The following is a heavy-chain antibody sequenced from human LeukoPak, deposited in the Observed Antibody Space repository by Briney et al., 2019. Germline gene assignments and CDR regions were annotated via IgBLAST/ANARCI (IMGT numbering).Heavy chain of an antibody. CDR1: GGSISSYY. Sequence: PSETLSLTCTVSGGSISSYYWSWIRQPPGKGLEGIGYIYYSGSTNYNPSLKSRVTISVDTSKNQFSLKLSSVTAADTAVYYCARDRYSSSWYRWNHNYYYYYMDVWGKGTTVTVSS. J-gene: IGHJ6*03. CDR2: IYYSGST. D-gene: IGHD6-13*01. CDR3: ARDRYSSSWYRWNHNYYYYYMDV. V-gene: IGHV4-59*01.